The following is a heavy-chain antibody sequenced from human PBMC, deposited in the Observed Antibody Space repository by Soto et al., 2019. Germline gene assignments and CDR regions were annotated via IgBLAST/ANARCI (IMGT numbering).Heavy chain of an antibody. CDR2: ISGSGGST. CDR1: GFTFSSYA. Sequence: PGGSLRLSCAASGFTFSSYAMSWVRQAPGKGLEWVSAISGSGGSTYYADSVKGRFTISRDNSKNTLYLQMNSLRAEDTAVYYCAKDSKQDYSSPSWFDPWGQGTLVTVSS. D-gene: IGHD6-6*01. CDR3: AKDSKQDYSSPSWFDP. V-gene: IGHV3-23*01. J-gene: IGHJ5*02.